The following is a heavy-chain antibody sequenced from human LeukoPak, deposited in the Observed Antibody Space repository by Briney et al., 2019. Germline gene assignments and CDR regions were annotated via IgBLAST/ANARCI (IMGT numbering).Heavy chain of an antibody. V-gene: IGHV1-69*01. CDR2: IISIFGTA. D-gene: IGHD5-24*01. CDR1: GGTFSSYA. Sequence: GASVKVSCKASGGTFSSYAISWVRQAPGQGLEWMGGIISIFGTANYAQKFQGRVTITADESTSTAYMELSSLRSEDTAVYYCARMVAEMATTQYYFDYWGQGTLVTVSS. J-gene: IGHJ4*02. CDR3: ARMVAEMATTQYYFDY.